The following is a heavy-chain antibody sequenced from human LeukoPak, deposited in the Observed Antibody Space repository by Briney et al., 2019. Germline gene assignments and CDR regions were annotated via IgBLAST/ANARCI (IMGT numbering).Heavy chain of an antibody. CDR1: GGSISSYY. Sequence: SETLSLTCTVSGGSISSYYWSWIWQPPGQGLEWIGYMYYSGSTNYYSSLKSRVTISVDTAKNQFSPKLSSVPAADTAVYYCARAVEAAAGIYYYYYMDVWGKGTTVTVSS. V-gene: IGHV4-59*01. D-gene: IGHD6-13*01. CDR3: ARAVEAAAGIYYYYYMDV. CDR2: MYYSGST. J-gene: IGHJ6*03.